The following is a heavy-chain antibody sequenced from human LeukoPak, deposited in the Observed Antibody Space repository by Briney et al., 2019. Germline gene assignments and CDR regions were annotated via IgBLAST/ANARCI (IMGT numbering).Heavy chain of an antibody. D-gene: IGHD2-15*01. CDR3: ARRYCSGGSCYLYYFDY. V-gene: IGHV1-18*01. CDR1: GYTFTSYG. CDR2: ISAYNGNT. J-gene: IGHJ4*02. Sequence: ASVNVSCKASGYTFTSYGISWVRQAPGQGLEWMGWISAYNGNTNYAQKLQGRVTMTTDTSTSTAYMELRSLRSDDTAVYYCARRYCSGGSCYLYYFDYWGQGTLVTVSS.